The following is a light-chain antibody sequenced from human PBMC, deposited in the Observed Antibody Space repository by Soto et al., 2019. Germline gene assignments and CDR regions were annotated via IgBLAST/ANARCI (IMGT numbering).Light chain of an antibody. CDR2: AAS. V-gene: IGKV1-39*01. J-gene: IGKJ5*01. Sequence: MHMTRSPSSLYSSVGDTGSITCRASQSIGTHLNWYQQKPGKAPKLLIYAASNLQSGVTSRFSGSGSGTDFTLPVNSLKPEDFATYYCQPGYNSAITVGPGTRLEIK. CDR3: QPGYNSAIT. CDR1: QSIGTH.